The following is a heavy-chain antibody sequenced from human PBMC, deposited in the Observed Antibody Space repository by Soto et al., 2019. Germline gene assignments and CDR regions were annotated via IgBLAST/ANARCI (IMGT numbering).Heavy chain of an antibody. V-gene: IGHV3-48*02. J-gene: IGHJ4*02. CDR3: ARDLSGDSYGSADY. CDR1: GFTFRSYG. D-gene: IGHD5-18*01. CDR2: ISSSSGPI. Sequence: GGSLRLSCAASGFTFRSYGMNWVRQAPGKGLEWISYISSSSGPIYYADSVKGRFTISRDNAKNSLYLQMDSLRNEDTAVYYCARDLSGDSYGSADYWGQGTLVTVSS.